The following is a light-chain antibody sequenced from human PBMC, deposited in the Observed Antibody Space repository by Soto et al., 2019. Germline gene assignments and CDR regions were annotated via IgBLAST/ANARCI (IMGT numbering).Light chain of an antibody. CDR2: DAS. CDR3: QQYYRWPRT. CDR1: QSVTNT. V-gene: IGKV3-15*01. Sequence: EIVMTQSPATLSVSPGERVTLSCRASQSVTNTLAWYQHKPGQAPRLLIYDASSRASGFPARFSGSGSGTDFTLTITSLQSEDLAVYYCQQYYRWPRTFGQGTRVEMK. J-gene: IGKJ1*01.